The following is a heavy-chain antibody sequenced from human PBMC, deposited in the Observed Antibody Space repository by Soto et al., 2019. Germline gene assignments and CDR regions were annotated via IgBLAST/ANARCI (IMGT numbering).Heavy chain of an antibody. V-gene: IGHV1-18*01. CDR1: GYACSSPW. J-gene: IGHJ3*02. CDR3: ATDRTHGSDALDI. Sequence: LVRFAGSGAGYACSSPWFRWLQQTPGQGAEGRRWISAHNGNRNKAQTFQDRITMTTDTSTSTAYMELRSLRSDDTAVYYCATDRTHGSDALDIWGQGTLVTVS. D-gene: IGHD3-22*01. CDR2: ISAHNGNR.